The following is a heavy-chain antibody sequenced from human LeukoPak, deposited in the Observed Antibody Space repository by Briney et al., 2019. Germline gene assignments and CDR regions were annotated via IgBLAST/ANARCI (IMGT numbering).Heavy chain of an antibody. V-gene: IGHV4-61*09. CDR3: ARCVVDYSGNSPFDN. Sequence: SETLSLTGTVSGVSITSGSYYWSWIRQPAGKGLEWIGHIYTSGSTNYNPSLKSRVTISVDTSKNQFSLKLSSVTAADTAVYYCARCVVDYSGNSPFDNWGQGTLVTASS. CDR1: GVSITSGSYY. CDR2: IYTSGST. D-gene: IGHD4-23*01. J-gene: IGHJ4*02.